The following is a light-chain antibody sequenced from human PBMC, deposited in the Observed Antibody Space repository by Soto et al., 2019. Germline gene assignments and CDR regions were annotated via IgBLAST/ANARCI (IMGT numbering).Light chain of an antibody. CDR3: QQYYDFPYT. CDR1: QSIRSW. V-gene: IGKV1-5*03. CDR2: KAS. Sequence: DIQMTQSPSTLSASVGDRVTITCRASQSIRSWLAWYQQKPGKAPKLLSYKASTLESGVPSRFSGSGSGTEFTLTISSLQPDEFATYYCQQYYDFPYTFGQGTKLEIK. J-gene: IGKJ2*01.